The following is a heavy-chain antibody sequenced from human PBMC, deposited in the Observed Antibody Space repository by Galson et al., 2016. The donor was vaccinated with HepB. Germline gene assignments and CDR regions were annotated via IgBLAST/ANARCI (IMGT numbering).Heavy chain of an antibody. CDR3: ARSYLLGRGFGS. CDR1: GDSVSSNSAG. D-gene: IGHD3-10*01. V-gene: IGHV6-1*01. J-gene: IGHJ4*02. Sequence: CAISGDSVSSNSAGWYWIRQSPSRGLECLGRTFYRSNWQNDYAESVRSRITITPDTSKNQFSLQLNSVTPEDRAVYYCARSYLLGRGFGSWGQGTLVTVSS. CDR2: TFYRSNWQN.